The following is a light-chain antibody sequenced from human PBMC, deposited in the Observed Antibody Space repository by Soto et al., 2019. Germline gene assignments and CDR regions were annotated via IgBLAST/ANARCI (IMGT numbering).Light chain of an antibody. CDR3: QRYDTAKT. V-gene: IGKV3-20*01. J-gene: IGKJ1*01. Sequence: ETVLTQSPGTLSLSPGERATLSCRASQNIHNNYLAWYQQKPGQAPRLLIYDISTRATGIPDRFSGSGSGTDFTLIISRLEPEDFAVYYCQRYDTAKTFGQGTKVEIK. CDR2: DIS. CDR1: QNIHNNY.